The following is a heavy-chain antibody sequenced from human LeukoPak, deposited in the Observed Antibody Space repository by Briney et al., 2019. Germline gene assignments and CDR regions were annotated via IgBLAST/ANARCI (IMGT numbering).Heavy chain of an antibody. V-gene: IGHV3-30*02. CDR1: GFTFSSYG. J-gene: IGHJ4*02. D-gene: IGHD6-6*01. CDR2: IRYDGSNK. CDR3: AKRKGAALYYFDY. Sequence: GGSPRLSCAASGFTFSSYGMHWVRQAPGKGLEWVAFIRYDGSNKYYADSVKGRFTISRDNSKNTLYLQMNSLRAEDTAVYYCAKRKGAALYYFDYWGQGTLVTVSS.